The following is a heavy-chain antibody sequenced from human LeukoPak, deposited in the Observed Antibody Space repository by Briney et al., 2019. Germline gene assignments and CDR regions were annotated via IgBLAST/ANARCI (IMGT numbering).Heavy chain of an antibody. CDR3: AVGNWGLDYWGQGALVTVSDY. CDR2: INQDGSEK. CDR1: GFSISSYW. J-gene: IGHJ4*02. Sequence: GGSLRLSCAASGFSISSYWMNWVRQAPGKGLEWVANINQDGSEKYYVDSVKGRFTISRDNAKNSLILQMSSLGAEDTAVYYCAVGNWGLDYWGQGALVTVSDYWGQGTLVTVSS. D-gene: IGHD7-27*01. V-gene: IGHV3-7*01.